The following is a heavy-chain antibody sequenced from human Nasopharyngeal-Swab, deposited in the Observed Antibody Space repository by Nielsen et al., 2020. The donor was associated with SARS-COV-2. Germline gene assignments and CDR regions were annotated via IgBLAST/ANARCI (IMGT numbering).Heavy chain of an antibody. CDR3: ARDRIGVGMDV. Sequence: GSLKISCAASGFTFSSYWMHWVRQAPGKGLVWVSRINSDGSSTSYADSVKGRFTISRDNAKNTLYLQMNSLRAEDTAVYYCARDRIGVGMDVWGQGTTVTVSS. V-gene: IGHV3-74*01. CDR2: INSDGSST. J-gene: IGHJ6*02. CDR1: GFTFSSYW. D-gene: IGHD2-15*01.